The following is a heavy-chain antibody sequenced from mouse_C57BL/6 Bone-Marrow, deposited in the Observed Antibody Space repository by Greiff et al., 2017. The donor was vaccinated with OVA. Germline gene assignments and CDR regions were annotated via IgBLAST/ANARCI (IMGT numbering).Heavy chain of an antibody. V-gene: IGHV1-55*01. CDR3: ARHSSGRSLAGFAY. J-gene: IGHJ3*01. Sequence: QVQLQQSGAELVKPGASVKMSCKASGYTFTSYCITWVKQRPGQGLEWIGDIYPGSGSTNYNEKFKSKATLTVDTSSSTAYMQLSSLTSADSAVYYCARHSSGRSLAGFAYWGKGTLVTVSA. CDR2: IYPGSGST. D-gene: IGHD1-1*01. CDR1: GYTFTSYC.